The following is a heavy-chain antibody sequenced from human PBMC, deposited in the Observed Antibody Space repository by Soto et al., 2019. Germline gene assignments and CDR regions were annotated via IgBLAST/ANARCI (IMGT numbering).Heavy chain of an antibody. D-gene: IGHD3-16*01. V-gene: IGHV3-30*18. CDR2: ISYDGSNK. J-gene: IGHJ3*02. Sequence: PVGSLRLSCAASGFTFSSYGMHWVRQAPGKGLEWVAVISYDGSNKHYADSVKGRFTISRDNSKNTLYLQMNSLRAEDTAVYYCAKETLGGEMATITGAFDIWGQGTMVTVSS. CDR3: AKETLGGEMATITGAFDI. CDR1: GFTFSSYG.